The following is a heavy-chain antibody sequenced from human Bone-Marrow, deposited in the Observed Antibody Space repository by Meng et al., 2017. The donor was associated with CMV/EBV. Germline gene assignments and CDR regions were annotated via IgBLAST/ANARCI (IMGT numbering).Heavy chain of an antibody. CDR3: ARERNYDFWSGSSSIFYY. V-gene: IGHV3-11*01. CDR2: ISSSGSTI. CDR1: GFNFRDYY. D-gene: IGHD3-3*01. Sequence: SRAAPGFNFRDYYTSWTRQAPGKGLEWVSYISSSGSTIYYADSVKGRFTISRDNAKNSLYLQMNSLRAEDTAVYYCARERNYDFWSGSSSIFYYWGQGTLVTVSS. J-gene: IGHJ4*02.